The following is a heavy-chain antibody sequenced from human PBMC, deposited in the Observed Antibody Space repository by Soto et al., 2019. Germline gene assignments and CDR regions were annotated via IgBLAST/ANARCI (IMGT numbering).Heavy chain of an antibody. Sequence: QVQLVQSGAEVKKPGSSVKVSCKASGGTFSSYTISWVRQAPGQGLEWMGRIIPILGIANYAQKFQGRVTITADKSTSTAYMELSSLRSEDTAVYYCARDGMGAYCGGDCYFEGYWGQGTLVTVSS. J-gene: IGHJ4*02. V-gene: IGHV1-69*08. D-gene: IGHD2-21*01. CDR1: GGTFSSYT. CDR2: IIPILGIA. CDR3: ARDGMGAYCGGDCYFEGY.